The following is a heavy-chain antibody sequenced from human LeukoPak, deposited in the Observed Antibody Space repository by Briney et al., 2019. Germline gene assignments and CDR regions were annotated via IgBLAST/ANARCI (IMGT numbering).Heavy chain of an antibody. V-gene: IGHV4-38-2*02. D-gene: IGHD2-21*02. J-gene: IGHJ4*02. CDR1: GYSISSGYY. CDR3: ARTGDWSYFDY. CDR2: IYHSGST. Sequence: PSETLSPTCTVSGYSISSGYYWGWIRQPPGKGLEWIGSIYHSGSTYYNPSLKSRVTISVDKSKNQFSLKLSSVTAADTAVYYCARTGDWSYFDYWGQGTLVTVSS.